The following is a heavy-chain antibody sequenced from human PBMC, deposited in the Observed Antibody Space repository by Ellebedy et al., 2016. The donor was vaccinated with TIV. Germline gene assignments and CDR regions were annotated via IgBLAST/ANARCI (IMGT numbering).Heavy chain of an antibody. V-gene: IGHV1-8*01. CDR1: GYPFTNLD. CDR3: GRVASGYSVGWKIDF. CDR2: MSLRNGNT. Sequence: AASVNVSCKASGYPFTNLDINWVRQATGQGLEWMGWMSLRNGNTGYAEKFQGRVTMTSDTYIRTAYLEMSSLTSDDTAVYYCGRVASGYSVGWKIDFWGQGTLVTVSS. D-gene: IGHD6-19*01. J-gene: IGHJ4*02.